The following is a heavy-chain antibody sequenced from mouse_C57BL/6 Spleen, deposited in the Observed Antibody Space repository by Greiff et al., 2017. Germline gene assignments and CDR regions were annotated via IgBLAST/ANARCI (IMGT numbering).Heavy chain of an antibody. D-gene: IGHD1-1*01. V-gene: IGHV1-7*01. Sequence: VQVVESGAELVKPGASVKLSCKASGYTFTSYWMHWVKQRPGQGLEWIGYITPSSGYTKYNQKFKDKATLTADTSSSTASMQLSSLTDEDAADYYGRGGSRLAMDYWGQGTSVTVSS. CDR1: GYTFTSYW. CDR3: RGGSRLAMDY. J-gene: IGHJ4*01. CDR2: ITPSSGYT.